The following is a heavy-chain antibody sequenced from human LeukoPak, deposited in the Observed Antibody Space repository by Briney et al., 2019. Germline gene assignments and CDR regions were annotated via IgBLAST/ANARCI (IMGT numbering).Heavy chain of an antibody. J-gene: IGHJ5*02. CDR2: IIPIFGTA. CDR1: GGTFSSYA. V-gene: IGHV1-69*05. D-gene: IGHD6-13*01. CDR3: ARDGYTAVNWFDP. Sequence: SVKVSCKASGGTFSSYAISWVRQAPGQGLEWMGGIIPIFGTANYAQKFQGRVTITRDTSASTAYMELSSLRSEDTAVYYCARDGYTAVNWFDPWGQGTPVTVSS.